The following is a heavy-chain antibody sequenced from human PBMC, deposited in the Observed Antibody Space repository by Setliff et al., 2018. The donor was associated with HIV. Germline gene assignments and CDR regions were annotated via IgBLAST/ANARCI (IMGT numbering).Heavy chain of an antibody. V-gene: IGHV1-24*01. Sequence: RASVKVSCKVSGYTLTELSMHWVRQAPGKGLEWMGGFDPEDGETIYAQKFQGRVTMTEDTSTDTAYMELSSLRSEDTAVYYCARAYDSSGYLRVFVDFWGQGTRVTVSS. D-gene: IGHD3-22*01. CDR3: ARAYDSSGYLRVFVDF. J-gene: IGHJ4*02. CDR2: FDPEDGET. CDR1: GYTLTELS.